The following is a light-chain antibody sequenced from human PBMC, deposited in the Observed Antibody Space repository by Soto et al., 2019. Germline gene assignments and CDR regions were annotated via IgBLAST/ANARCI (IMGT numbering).Light chain of an antibody. CDR2: AAS. J-gene: IGKJ4*01. CDR3: QQYGSSPLT. V-gene: IGKV3-20*01. CDR1: QSVSSNY. Sequence: EILLTQSPGTLSLSPGERATLTCRASQSVSSNYLAWYQQKPGQAPRLLIYAASSRATGSPDRFSGSGSGTEFTLTISSLEPEDFGVYYCQQYGSSPLTFGGGTRVEIK.